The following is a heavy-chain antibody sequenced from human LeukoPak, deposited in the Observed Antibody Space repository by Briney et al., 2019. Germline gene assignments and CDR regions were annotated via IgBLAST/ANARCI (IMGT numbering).Heavy chain of an antibody. CDR1: GSRFTNAC. Sequence: GGSLRLSCAASGSRFTNACMNWVRQAPGKGLEWVGRIKSKGDGETTDYAAPVKGGFTMSRDDTKDTLYLQMNSLKDEDTAVYYCTTDLGLTMIRGVIVYWGQGTLVTVSS. CDR3: TTDLGLTMIRGVIVY. D-gene: IGHD3-10*01. CDR2: IKSKGDGETT. J-gene: IGHJ4*02. V-gene: IGHV3-15*01.